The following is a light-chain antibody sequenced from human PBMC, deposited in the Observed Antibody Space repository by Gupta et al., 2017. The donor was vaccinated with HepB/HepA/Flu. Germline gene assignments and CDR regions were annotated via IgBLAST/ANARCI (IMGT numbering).Light chain of an antibody. V-gene: IGKV3-20*01. CDR3: QQYGPSPPYT. CDR2: GAS. Sequence: DIVLTQSPGTLSLSPGERATLSCRASQSVSGNYLAWYQQKSGQAPRLLIYGASTRATGVPDRFSGSGSVTDFTLTITRLEPEHFAVYYCQQYGPSPPYTFGQGTKLEIK. J-gene: IGKJ2*01. CDR1: QSVSGNY.